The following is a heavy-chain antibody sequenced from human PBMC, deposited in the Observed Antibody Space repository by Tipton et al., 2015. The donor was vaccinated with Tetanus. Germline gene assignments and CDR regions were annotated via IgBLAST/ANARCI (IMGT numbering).Heavy chain of an antibody. V-gene: IGHV4-30-2*01. CDR3: VRELISWTVVFINGFDQ. J-gene: IGHJ4*02. CDR2: IYDSGST. D-gene: IGHD3-22*01. Sequence: TLSLTCAVSGGSISSGDYSWSWIRQPPGKGLEWIGYIYDSGSTYYNPSLKSRVTISEDRSKNQISLRLRSVTAADTAVYYCVRELISWTVVFINGFDQWGQGTLVTVSS. CDR1: GGSISSGDYS.